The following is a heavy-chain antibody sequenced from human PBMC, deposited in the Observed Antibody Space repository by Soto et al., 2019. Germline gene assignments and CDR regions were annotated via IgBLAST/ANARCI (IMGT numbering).Heavy chain of an antibody. CDR1: GYKFSNLW. V-gene: IGHV5-51*01. Sequence: PGESLKISCKGSGYKFSNLWLGWVRQMPGGGLECIGVMYPGTSDIRYSPSFQGQVTISADNSISTAYLHWNSLKASDTALYYCATQRDFYYGMDVWGQGTTVTVSS. CDR3: ATQRDFYYGMDV. CDR2: MYPGTSDI. J-gene: IGHJ6*02. D-gene: IGHD6-25*01.